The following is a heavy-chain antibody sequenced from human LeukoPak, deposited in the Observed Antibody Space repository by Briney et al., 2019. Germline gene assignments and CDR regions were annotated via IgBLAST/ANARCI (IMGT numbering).Heavy chain of an antibody. Sequence: GGSLRLSCAASGFTFSSYSMNWVRQAPGKGLEWVSYISTSSSTIYYADSVKGRFTISRDNAKNSLSLQMNSLRDEDTAVYYCAVRTGWGQGTLVTVSS. CDR2: ISTSSSTI. CDR1: GFTFSSYS. CDR3: AVRTG. V-gene: IGHV3-48*02. J-gene: IGHJ4*02. D-gene: IGHD3-10*01.